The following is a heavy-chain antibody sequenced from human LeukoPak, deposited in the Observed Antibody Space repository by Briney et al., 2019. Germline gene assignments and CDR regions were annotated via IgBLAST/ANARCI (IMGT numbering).Heavy chain of an antibody. CDR2: ISWNSGSI. J-gene: IGHJ4*02. D-gene: IGHD2-21*02. CDR3: AKGSNVVVTGTPDS. V-gene: IGHV3-9*03. CDR1: GFTFDDYA. Sequence: GRSLRLSCAAPGFTFDDYAMHWVRQAPGKGLEWVSGISWNSGSIAYADSVKGRFTISRDNAKNSLYLQMNSLRAEDMALYYCAKGSNVVVTGTPDSWGQGTLVTVSS.